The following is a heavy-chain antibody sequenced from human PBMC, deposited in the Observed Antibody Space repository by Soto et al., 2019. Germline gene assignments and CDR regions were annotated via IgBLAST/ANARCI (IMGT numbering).Heavy chain of an antibody. CDR2: VYRTGST. V-gene: IGHV4-30-2*05. CDR3: ARLGGSYAVPHFAY. CDR1: GGSISSGGYS. D-gene: IGHD1-26*01. J-gene: IGHJ4*02. Sequence: SETLSLTCAVSGGSISSGGYSWSWVRQPPGKGLEWIGEVYRTGSTNYNPSLESRLTISVDTSKNQFSLKLSSVTAADTALYYCARLGGSYAVPHFAYWGQGTLVTVSS.